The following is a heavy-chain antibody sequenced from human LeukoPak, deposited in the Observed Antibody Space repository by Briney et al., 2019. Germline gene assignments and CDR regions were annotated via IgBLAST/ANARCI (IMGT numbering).Heavy chain of an antibody. D-gene: IGHD3-3*01. CDR1: GFTLSYNW. J-gene: IGHJ3*02. CDR2: IMQDGSEK. V-gene: IGHV3-7*04. Sequence: GGSLRLSCAASGFTLSYNWMTWVRRAPGKGLEWVANIMQDGSEKYYVDSVKGRFTISRDNAKNSLYLQMNSLRAEDTAEYYCARVGFSAFDIWGQGTKVTVSS. CDR3: ARVGFSAFDI.